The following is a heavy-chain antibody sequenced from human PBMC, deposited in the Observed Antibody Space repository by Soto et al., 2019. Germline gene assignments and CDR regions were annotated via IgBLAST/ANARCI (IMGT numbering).Heavy chain of an antibody. CDR2: IRPYNGHT. CDR3: ARGAYGDLAFDI. Sequence: ASVKVSCKASGYTFTSYGISWVRQAPGQGLEWMGWIRPYNGHTNYAQRLQGRVTMTTDTSTNIAYMELRSLRSDDTAVYYCARGAYGDLAFDIWGQGTMVTVSS. J-gene: IGHJ3*02. CDR1: GYTFTSYG. V-gene: IGHV1-18*01. D-gene: IGHD4-17*01.